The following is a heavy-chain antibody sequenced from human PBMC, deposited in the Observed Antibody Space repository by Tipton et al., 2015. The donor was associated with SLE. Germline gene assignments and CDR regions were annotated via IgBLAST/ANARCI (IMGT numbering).Heavy chain of an antibody. CDR3: ARGEYCSSTSCQDYGMDV. V-gene: IGHV3-74*01. D-gene: IGHD2-2*01. CDR2: INSDGSST. Sequence: GSLRLSCAASGFTFDDYAMHWVRQAPGKGLEWVSGINSDGSSTSYADSVKGRFTISRDNAKNTLYLQMNSLRAEDTAVYYCARGEYCSSTSCQDYGMDVWGQGTTVTVSS. J-gene: IGHJ6*02. CDR1: GFTFDDYA.